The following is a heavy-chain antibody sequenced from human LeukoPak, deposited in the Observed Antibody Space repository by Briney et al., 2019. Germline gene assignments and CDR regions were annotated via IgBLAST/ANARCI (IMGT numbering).Heavy chain of an antibody. V-gene: IGHV4-39*07. CDR2: INHSGST. CDR1: GGSISSSSYY. J-gene: IGHJ4*02. Sequence: SETLSLTCTVSGGSISSSSYYWGWIRQPPGKGLEWIGEINHSGSTNYNPSLKSRVTISVDTSKNQFSLKLSSVTAADTAVYYCARGRFWSGYIGYWGQGTLVTVSS. D-gene: IGHD3-3*01. CDR3: ARGRFWSGYIGY.